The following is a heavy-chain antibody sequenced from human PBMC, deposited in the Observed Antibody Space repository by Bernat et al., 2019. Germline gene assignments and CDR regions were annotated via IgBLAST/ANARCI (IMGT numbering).Heavy chain of an antibody. Sequence: QVQLVVSGGGVVQPGRSLRLSCAASGFTFSRYPMHWVRQAPGKGLEWMAVISSDGTKKLYADSVKGRFTISRDNYRNKLDLQMNSLRGEDTAVYYCVREDYGDYDDALDIWGQGTMVTVSS. D-gene: IGHD4-17*01. J-gene: IGHJ3*02. V-gene: IGHV3-30*01. CDR1: GFTFSRYP. CDR3: VREDYGDYDDALDI. CDR2: ISSDGTKK.